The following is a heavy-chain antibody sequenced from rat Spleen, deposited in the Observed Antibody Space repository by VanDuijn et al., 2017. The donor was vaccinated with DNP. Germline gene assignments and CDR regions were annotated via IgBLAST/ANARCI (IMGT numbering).Heavy chain of an antibody. J-gene: IGHJ2*01. D-gene: IGHD4-3*01. Sequence: EMQLQESGPGLVKPSQSLSLTCSVTGSSITSNYWGWIRKFPGNKMEYIGHISYSGSTNYNPSLKSRISITRDTSKNHFFLHLNSVTTEDMATYYCIRWNSGHFDYWGQGVMVTVSS. CDR2: ISYSGST. CDR1: GSSITSNY. CDR3: IRWNSGHFDY. V-gene: IGHV3-1*01.